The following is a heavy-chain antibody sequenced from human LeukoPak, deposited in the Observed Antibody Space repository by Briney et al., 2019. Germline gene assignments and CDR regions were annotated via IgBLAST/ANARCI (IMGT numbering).Heavy chain of an antibody. V-gene: IGHV3-23*01. Sequence: GGSLRLSCTASGFTFSSLAMTWVRQAPGKGLEWVSTIRSNGDTTYNADSVKGRFTISRDNSKNTLYLELNSLRVEDTATFYCAKGQELDDGVFDAWGQGTMVTVSS. CDR1: GFTFSSLA. CDR2: IRSNGDTT. J-gene: IGHJ4*02. CDR3: AKGQELDDGVFDA. D-gene: IGHD1-1*01.